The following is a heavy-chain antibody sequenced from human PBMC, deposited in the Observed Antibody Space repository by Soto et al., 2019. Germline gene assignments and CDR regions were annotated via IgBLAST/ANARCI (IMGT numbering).Heavy chain of an antibody. J-gene: IGHJ6*02. D-gene: IGHD3-10*01. CDR2: IIPIFGTA. CDR1: GGTFSSYA. CDR3: ASGRGMAQGLYYYYYGMDV. V-gene: IGHV1-69*01. Sequence: QVQLVQSGAEVKKPGSSVKVSCKASGGTFSSYAISWVRQAPGQGLEWMGGIIPIFGTANYAQKFQGRVTITADESTSTAYMELSSLRSEDTAVYCCASGRGMAQGLYYYYYGMDVWGQGTTVTVSS.